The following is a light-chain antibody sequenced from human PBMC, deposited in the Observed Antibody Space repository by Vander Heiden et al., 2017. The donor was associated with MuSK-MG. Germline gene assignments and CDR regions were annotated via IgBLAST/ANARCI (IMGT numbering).Light chain of an antibody. CDR3: QQYGSSRFT. V-gene: IGKV3-20*01. Sequence: EIVLTQSPGTLSLSPGERATLSCRASQSVSSSYLAWYQQKPGQAPRLLIYGASSRATGIPDRFSGSGSGTDFTLTISILEPEHFAVYYCQQYGSSRFTFGHGTKVDIK. CDR2: GAS. CDR1: QSVSSSY. J-gene: IGKJ3*01.